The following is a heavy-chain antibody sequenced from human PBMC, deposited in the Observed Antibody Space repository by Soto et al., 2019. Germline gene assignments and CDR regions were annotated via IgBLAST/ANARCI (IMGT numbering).Heavy chain of an antibody. CDR3: AREGAYCSGGSCFI. CDR2: IIPILGIA. CDR1: GGTFSSYT. V-gene: IGHV1-69*08. J-gene: IGHJ4*02. Sequence: QVQLVQSGAEVKKPGSSVKVSCKASGGTFSSYTISWVRQAPGQGLEWMGRIIPILGIANYAQKFQGRVTXXAXKXXSTAYMELGSLRSEDTAVYYCAREGAYCSGGSCFIGGQGTLVTVSS. D-gene: IGHD2-15*01.